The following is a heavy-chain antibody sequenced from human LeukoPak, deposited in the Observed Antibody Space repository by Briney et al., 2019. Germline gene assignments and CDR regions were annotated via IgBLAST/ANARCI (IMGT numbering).Heavy chain of an antibody. J-gene: IGHJ4*02. Sequence: SETLSLTCTVSGVSISSYYWSWIRQPPGKGLEWIGYIYYSGSTNYNPSLKSRVTISVDTSKNQFSLKLSSVTAADTAVYYCAYGLNGFDYWGQGTLVTVSS. V-gene: IGHV4-59*01. D-gene: IGHD2-8*01. CDR2: IYYSGST. CDR1: GVSISSYY. CDR3: AYGLNGFDY.